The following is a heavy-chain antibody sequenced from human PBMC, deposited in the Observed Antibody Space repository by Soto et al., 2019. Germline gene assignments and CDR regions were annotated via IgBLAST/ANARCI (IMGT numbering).Heavy chain of an antibody. CDR2: IYYSGST. J-gene: IGHJ5*02. CDR3: ARARRYYYDSSGYPIYNWFDP. CDR1: GGSVSSGSYY. D-gene: IGHD3-22*01. V-gene: IGHV4-61*01. Sequence: SETLSLTCTVSGGSVSSGSYYWSWIRQPPGKGLEWIGYIYYSGSTNYNPSLKSRVTISVDTSKNQFSLKLSSVTAADTAVYYCARARRYYYDSSGYPIYNWFDPWGQGTLVTVSS.